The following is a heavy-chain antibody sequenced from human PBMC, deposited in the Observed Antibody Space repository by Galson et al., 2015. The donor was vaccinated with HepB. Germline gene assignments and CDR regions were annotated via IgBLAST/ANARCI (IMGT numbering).Heavy chain of an antibody. CDR3: AKEHYGSGRRTYGMDV. V-gene: IGHV3-23*01. D-gene: IGHD3-10*01. CDR1: GFTFSSYA. Sequence: SLRLSCAASGFTFSSYAMSWVRQAPGKGLEWVSGISVSGGNTYYAASVKGRFTISRDNSKNTLYLQMNSLRAEDTAVYYCAKEHYGSGRRTYGMDVWGQGTTVTVSS. J-gene: IGHJ6*02. CDR2: ISVSGGNT.